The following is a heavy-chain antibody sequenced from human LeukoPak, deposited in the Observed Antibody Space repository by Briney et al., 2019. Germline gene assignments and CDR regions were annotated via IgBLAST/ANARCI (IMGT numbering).Heavy chain of an antibody. CDR2: IRYDGSNK. J-gene: IGHJ3*02. CDR3: AKGVFNYYDSSGYSDAFDI. CDR1: GFTFSSYG. V-gene: IGHV3-30*02. D-gene: IGHD3-22*01. Sequence: PGGSLRLSCAASGFTFSSYGMHWVRQAPGKGLEWVAFIRYDGSNKYYADSVKGRFTISRDNSKNTLYLQMNSLRAEDTAVYYCAKGVFNYYDSSGYSDAFDIWGQGTMVTVSS.